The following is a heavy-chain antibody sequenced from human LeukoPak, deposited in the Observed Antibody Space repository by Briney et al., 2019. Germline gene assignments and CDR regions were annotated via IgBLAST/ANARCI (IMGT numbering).Heavy chain of an antibody. CDR1: GFTFSSYA. CDR2: ISGSGGST. J-gene: IGHJ5*02. CDR3: ATSPFYDYVWSWFDP. D-gene: IGHD3-16*01. Sequence: GGSLRLSCAASGFTFSSYAMSWVRQAPGKGLEWVSAISGSGGSTYYADSVEGRFTIARDNSKNTLYLQMNSLRAEDTAVYYCATSPFYDYVWSWFDPWGQGTLVTVSS. V-gene: IGHV3-23*01.